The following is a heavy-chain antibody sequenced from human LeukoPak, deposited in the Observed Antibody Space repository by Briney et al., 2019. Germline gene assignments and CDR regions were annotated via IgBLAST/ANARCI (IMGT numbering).Heavy chain of an antibody. V-gene: IGHV3-20*04. CDR3: ARAHDFWSGIDY. D-gene: IGHD3-3*01. CDR2: INWNGGST. Sequence: GGSLRLSCAASGFPFDDYGMSWARHAPGKGLEWVSGINWNGGSTGYADSVKGRFTISRDNAKNSLYLQMNSLRAEDTALYYCARAHDFWSGIDYWGQGTLVTVSS. CDR1: GFPFDDYG. J-gene: IGHJ4*02.